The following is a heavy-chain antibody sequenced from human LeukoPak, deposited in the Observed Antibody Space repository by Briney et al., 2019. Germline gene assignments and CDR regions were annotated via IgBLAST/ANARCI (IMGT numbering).Heavy chain of an antibody. CDR3: ARELRRDKY. CDR1: GYTFTSFD. J-gene: IGHJ4*02. V-gene: IGHV1-8*01. CDR2: MNPNSGYT. D-gene: IGHD2-15*01. Sequence: GASVKVSCKASGYTFTSFDINWVRQATGQGLEWMGYMNPNSGYTGYAQKFQGRVTMTRNTSISTAYMELSSLTSEDTAVYYCARELRRDKYWGQGTLVSVSS.